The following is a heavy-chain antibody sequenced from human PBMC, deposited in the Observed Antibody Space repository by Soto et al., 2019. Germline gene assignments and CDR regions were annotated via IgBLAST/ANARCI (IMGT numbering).Heavy chain of an antibody. CDR3: ARAVALPGLFYFDY. Sequence: SETLSLTCAVSGGSISSSHSWGWVRQPPGQGLQWLAEIYHNGITNYNPSLRSRLTISIDKAKNQFSLTLKSVSAADTAVYFCARAVALPGLFYFDYWGQGTLVTVSS. J-gene: IGHJ4*02. V-gene: IGHV4-4*02. CDR2: IYHNGIT. CDR1: GGSISSSHS. D-gene: IGHD2-21*01.